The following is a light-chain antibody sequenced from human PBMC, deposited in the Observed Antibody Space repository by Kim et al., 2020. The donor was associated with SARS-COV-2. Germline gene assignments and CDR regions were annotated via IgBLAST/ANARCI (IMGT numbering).Light chain of an antibody. CDR2: DAS. J-gene: IGKJ4*01. CDR1: QSVRTY. V-gene: IGKV3-11*01. CDR3: QQRSNLPLT. Sequence: LSPGERATLSCRASQSVRTYLAWYQQKPGQAPRLLIYDASNRASGIPARFSGSGSGTDFTLSISSLEPEDFAVYYCQQRSNLPLTFGGGTKVDIK.